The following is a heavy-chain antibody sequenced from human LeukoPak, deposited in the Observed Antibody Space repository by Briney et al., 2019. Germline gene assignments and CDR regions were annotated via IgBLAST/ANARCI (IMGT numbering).Heavy chain of an antibody. CDR1: GFALSRNG. J-gene: IGHJ4*02. CDR2: IRYDGSKT. CDR3: ATDFDDVNSNYYYIPEY. Sequence: GGSLRLSCAASGFALSRNGMHWVRQAPGKGLEWVSFIRYDGSKTFYGDSVTGRFTISRDNSKNTLYLQMNSLRAEDTAVYSCATDFDDVNSNYYYIPEYWGQGVLVTVSS. V-gene: IGHV3-30*02. D-gene: IGHD3-22*01.